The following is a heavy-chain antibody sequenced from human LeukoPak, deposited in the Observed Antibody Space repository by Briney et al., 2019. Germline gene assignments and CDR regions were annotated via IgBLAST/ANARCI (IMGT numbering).Heavy chain of an antibody. CDR1: RYTLLSYE. Sequence: AAVPDSLLASRYTLLSYELNGVRPATGQGLEGMGWMSPNSGNTGYAQKFQGRVTMTRNTSISTAYMELSSLRSEDTAVYYCARGRHNNCWGQGTMVTVSS. CDR3: ARGRHNNC. D-gene: IGHD1-20*01. CDR2: MSPNSGNT. V-gene: IGHV1-8*01. J-gene: IGHJ3*01.